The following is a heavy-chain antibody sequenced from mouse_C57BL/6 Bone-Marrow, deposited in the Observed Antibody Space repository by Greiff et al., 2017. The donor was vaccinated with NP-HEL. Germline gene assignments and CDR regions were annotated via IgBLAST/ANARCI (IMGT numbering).Heavy chain of an antibody. V-gene: IGHV1-26*01. CDR3: ARQILTAMDY. CDR1: GYTFTDYY. Sequence: VQLQQSGPELVKPGASVKISCKASGYTFTDYYMNWVKQSHGKSLEWIGDINPNNGGTSYNQKFKGKATLTVDKSSSTAYMELRSLTSEDSAVYYCARQILTAMDYWGQGTSVTVSS. CDR2: INPNNGGT. J-gene: IGHJ4*01. D-gene: IGHD1-1*01.